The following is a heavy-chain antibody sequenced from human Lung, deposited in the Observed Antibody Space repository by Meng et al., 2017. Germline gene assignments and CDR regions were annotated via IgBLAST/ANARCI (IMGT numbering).Heavy chain of an antibody. CDR3: ARPKQANWYFDL. J-gene: IGHJ2*01. CDR1: GGSFSGYY. Sequence: QVHLQHGGAGLLKPSQTLSLPGAVYGGSFSGYYWSWIRQPPGKGLEWIGEINHSGSTNYNPSLKSRVTISVDTSKNQFSLKLSSVTAADTAVYYCARPKQANWYFDLWGRGTLVTVSS. CDR2: INHSGST. V-gene: IGHV4-34*01. D-gene: IGHD1/OR15-1a*01.